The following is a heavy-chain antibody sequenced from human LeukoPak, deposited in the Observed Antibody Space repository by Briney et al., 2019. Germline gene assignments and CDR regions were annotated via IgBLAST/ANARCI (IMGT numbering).Heavy chain of an antibody. CDR3: AKDLGYCSGGSCYELDY. V-gene: IGHV3-23*01. CDR1: GFTFSSYA. D-gene: IGHD2-15*01. Sequence: PGGSLRLSCAASGFTFSSYAMSWVRQAPGKGLEWVSAISGSGGSTYYADSVKGRFTISRDNSKNTLYLQVNSLRAEDTAEYYCAKDLGYCSGGSCYELDYWGQGTLVTVSS. CDR2: ISGSGGST. J-gene: IGHJ4*02.